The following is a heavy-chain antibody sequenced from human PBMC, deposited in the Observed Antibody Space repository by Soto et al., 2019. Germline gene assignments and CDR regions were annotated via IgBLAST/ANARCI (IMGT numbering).Heavy chain of an antibody. CDR3: VPGRYNSNGFDP. CDR1: GFTFSGYG. J-gene: IGHJ5*02. D-gene: IGHD1-20*01. CDR2: INSGGTST. V-gene: IGHV3-74*01. Sequence: GGSLRLSCAAFGFTFSGYGMHWVRQAPRKGLVWVSRINSGGTSTNYAGSLKGRFTISRDTAKNTLYLQMNSLRAEDTAVYYCVPGRYNSNGFDPWGQGTLLTVSS.